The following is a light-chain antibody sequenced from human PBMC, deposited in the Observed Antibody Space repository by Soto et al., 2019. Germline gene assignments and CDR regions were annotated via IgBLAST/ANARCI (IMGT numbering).Light chain of an antibody. CDR1: QDIRTS. CDR2: GAS. J-gene: IGKJ3*01. Sequence: DIQMTQSPSSLSASVGARVSITCQASQDIRTSLRWFQQKAGRAPKLLIYGASNLETGVPSRFRGSGSGRDFTFTISSLQPEDIATYYCQHYDNLPPFTFGPGTKVDIK. V-gene: IGKV1-33*01. CDR3: QHYDNLPPFT.